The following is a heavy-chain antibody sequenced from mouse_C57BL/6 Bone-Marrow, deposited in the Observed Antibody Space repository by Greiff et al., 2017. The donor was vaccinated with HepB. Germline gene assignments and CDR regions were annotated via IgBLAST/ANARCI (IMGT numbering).Heavy chain of an antibody. V-gene: IGHV5-9-1*02. CDR2: ISSGGDYI. J-gene: IGHJ2*01. CDR3: TRDLVTTDFDY. CDR1: GFTFSSYA. Sequence: EVKLVESGEGLVKPGGSLKLSCAASGFTFSSYAMSWVRQTPEKRLEWVAYISSGGDYIYYADTVKGRFTISRDNARNTLYLQMSSLKSEDTAMYYCTRDLVTTDFDYWGQGTTLTVSS. D-gene: IGHD2-2*01.